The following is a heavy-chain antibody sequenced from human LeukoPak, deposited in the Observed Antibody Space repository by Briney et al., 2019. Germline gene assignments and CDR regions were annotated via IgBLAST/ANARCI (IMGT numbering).Heavy chain of an antibody. CDR3: ARDPGAGRGYYYYYMDV. CDR2: INPNSGGT. D-gene: IGHD1-26*01. J-gene: IGHJ6*03. CDR1: GYTFTSYG. Sequence: ASVKVSCKASGYTFTSYGISWVRQAPGQGLEWMGWINPNSGGTNYAQKFQGRVTMTRDTSISTAYMGLSRLRSDDTAVYYCARDPGAGRGYYYYYMDVWGKGTTVTVSS. V-gene: IGHV1-2*02.